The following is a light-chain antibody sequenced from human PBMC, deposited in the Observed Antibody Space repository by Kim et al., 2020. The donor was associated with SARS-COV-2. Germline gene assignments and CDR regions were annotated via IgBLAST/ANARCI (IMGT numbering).Light chain of an antibody. CDR3: QVWDSNSDHPL. J-gene: IGLJ2*01. V-gene: IGLV3-21*04. CDR1: NIGDKS. CDR2: YDT. Sequence: SYELTQPPSVSVAPGQTARITCGGDNIGDKSVHWYQQRPGQAPILVIYYDTDRPSGIPERFSGSNSGNTATLTISRVEAGDEADYSCQVWDSNSDHPLFG.